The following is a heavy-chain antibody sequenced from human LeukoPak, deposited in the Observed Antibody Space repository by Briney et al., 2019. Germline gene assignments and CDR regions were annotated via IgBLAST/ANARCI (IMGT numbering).Heavy chain of an antibody. CDR1: GYTFTGYY. Sequence: GASVKVSCKASGYTFTGYYMHWVRPAPGQGLEWMGWINPNSGGTNYAQKFQGRVTMTRDTSISTGYMELSRVRYDDTAVYYCTREDTWYFDLWGRGTLVTVSS. V-gene: IGHV1-2*02. CDR3: TREDTWYFDL. CDR2: INPNSGGT. J-gene: IGHJ2*01.